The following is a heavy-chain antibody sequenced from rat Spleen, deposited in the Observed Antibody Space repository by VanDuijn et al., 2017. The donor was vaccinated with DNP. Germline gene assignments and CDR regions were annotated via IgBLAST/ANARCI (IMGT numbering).Heavy chain of an antibody. CDR2: INPDGGST. CDR3: STGRGGPDY. D-gene: IGHD1-11*01. CDR1: GFTFSSYW. V-gene: IGHV5-58*01. J-gene: IGHJ2*01. Sequence: EVQLVETGGGVVQPGRSLKLSCVASGFTFSSYWMYWICQAPGKGLEWVASINPDGGSTYYSDSVKGRFTISRDISKTSLYLQMNSLKSEDTATYYCSTGRGGPDYWGQGVMVTVSS.